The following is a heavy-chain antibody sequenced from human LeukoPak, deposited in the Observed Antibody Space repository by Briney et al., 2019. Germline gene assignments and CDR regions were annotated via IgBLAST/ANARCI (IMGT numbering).Heavy chain of an antibody. J-gene: IGHJ4*02. D-gene: IGHD5-18*01. CDR1: GGSISGSNYH. Sequence: SETLSLTCTVSGGSISGSNYHWGWIRQPPGKGLEWIGSINYWGHTYYNPSLESRVTISVDTSKNQFSLKVSSVTAADTALYYCAPAYSYTGGGYDYWGQGTLVTVSS. CDR3: APAYSYTGGGYDY. CDR2: INYWGHT. V-gene: IGHV4-39*01.